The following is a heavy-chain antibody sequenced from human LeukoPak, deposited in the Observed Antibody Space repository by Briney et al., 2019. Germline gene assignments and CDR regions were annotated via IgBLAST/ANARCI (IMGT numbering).Heavy chain of an antibody. CDR3: ARDVPYFYGMDV. Sequence: GGSLRLSCAASGFTFSDYYMSWIRQAPGRGLEWVSYISSSGSTVYYADSVKGRFTISRDNAKNSLYLQMNSLRAEDTAVYYCARDVPYFYGMDVWGQGTTVTVSS. V-gene: IGHV3-11*01. CDR1: GFTFSDYY. J-gene: IGHJ6*02. CDR2: ISSSGSTV.